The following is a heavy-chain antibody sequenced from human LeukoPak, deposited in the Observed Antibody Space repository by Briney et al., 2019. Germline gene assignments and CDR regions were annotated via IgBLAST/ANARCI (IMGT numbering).Heavy chain of an antibody. D-gene: IGHD1-26*01. V-gene: IGHV4-61*08. Sequence: SETLSLTCTVSGGSISSGGYYWSWIRQHPGKGLEWIGYIYYSGSTNYNPSLKSRVTISVDTSKNQFSLKLTSVTAADTAVYYCARGDSGSFSQFDCWGQGTLVTVSS. CDR1: GGSISSGGYY. CDR2: IYYSGST. J-gene: IGHJ4*02. CDR3: ARGDSGSFSQFDC.